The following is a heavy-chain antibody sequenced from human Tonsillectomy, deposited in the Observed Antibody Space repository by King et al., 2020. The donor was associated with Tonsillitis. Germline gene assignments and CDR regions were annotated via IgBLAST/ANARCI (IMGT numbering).Heavy chain of an antibody. J-gene: IGHJ4*02. CDR2: IYNSGST. CDR3: ARNRDYGDYVDY. D-gene: IGHD4-17*01. Sequence: QLQESGPGLVKPSQALSVTCTVSGDSITSGGFFWSWIRQHPGKGLEWIGYIYNSGSTSYNPSLNSRVTISMDTSKNQLSLKFTSVTAADTAVYYCARNRDYGDYVDYWGQGTLVTVSS. CDR1: GDSITSGGFF. V-gene: IGHV4-31*03.